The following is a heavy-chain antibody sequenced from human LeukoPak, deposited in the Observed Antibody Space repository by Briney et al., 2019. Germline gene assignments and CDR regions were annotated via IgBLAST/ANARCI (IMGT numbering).Heavy chain of an antibody. CDR3: ASGGMGARKYYSDPFHY. Sequence: PGGSLRLSCAASGFTVSSNYMSWVRQTPGKGLEWVSIIYSAGSTYYADSVRGRFTISRDSSKNTVCLQMNSLRAEDTAVYCCASGGMGARKYYSDPFHYWGQGTLVTVSS. V-gene: IGHV3-53*01. CDR1: GFTVSSNY. CDR2: IYSAGST. D-gene: IGHD3-10*01. J-gene: IGHJ4*02.